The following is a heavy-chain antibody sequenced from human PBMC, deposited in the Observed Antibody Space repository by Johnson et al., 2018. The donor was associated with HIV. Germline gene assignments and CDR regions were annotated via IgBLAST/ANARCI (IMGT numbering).Heavy chain of an antibody. CDR2: ISRSGSSI. CDR3: AKDLMESDLGGPASDI. Sequence: VQLVESGGGLVQPGGSLRLSCAASGFCFDDFAMRWVRQAPGKGLEWVSCISRSGSSIGYADSVKGRFTISRDNATNSLYLQMNSMRHEDTALYYCAKDLMESDLGGPASDIWGQGTMVTVSS. J-gene: IGHJ3*02. CDR1: GFCFDDFA. V-gene: IGHV3-9*01. D-gene: IGHD3-3*01.